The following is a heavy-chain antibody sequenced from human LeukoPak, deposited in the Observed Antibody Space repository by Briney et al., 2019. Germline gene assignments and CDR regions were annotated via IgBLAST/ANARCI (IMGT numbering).Heavy chain of an antibody. J-gene: IGHJ4*02. CDR1: GGSISISNYY. Sequence: SETLSLTCTVSGGSISISNYYWGWIRQPPGKGLEFIGSISYSGSTYYNPSLKSRVTISVDTSKNQFSLKLSSVTAADTAVYYCARQSNTAMVPYYFDYWGQGTLVTVSS. CDR2: ISYSGST. D-gene: IGHD5-18*01. CDR3: ARQSNTAMVPYYFDY. V-gene: IGHV4-39*01.